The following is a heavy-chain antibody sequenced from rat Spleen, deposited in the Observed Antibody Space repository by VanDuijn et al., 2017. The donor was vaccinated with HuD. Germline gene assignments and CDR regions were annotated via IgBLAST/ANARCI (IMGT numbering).Heavy chain of an antibody. D-gene: IGHD1-7*01. CDR1: GFSLSNYG. CDR3: TRETMGVTPLIDY. Sequence: QVQLRESGPGLVQPSETLSLTCTVSGFSLSNYGVIWVRQPPGKGLEWMGRVQNGGNTAYNSALTSRLSFSRDTSKNQVFLKMNSLQTDDTGTYSCTRETMGVTPLIDYWGQGVMVTVSS. V-gene: IGHV2-19*01. J-gene: IGHJ2*01. CDR2: VQNGGNT.